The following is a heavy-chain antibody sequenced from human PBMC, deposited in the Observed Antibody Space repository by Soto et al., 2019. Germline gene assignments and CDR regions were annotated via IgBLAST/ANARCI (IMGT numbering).Heavy chain of an antibody. CDR3: TRITSLAGVY. V-gene: IGHV3-7*05. CDR1: GFTFNNYW. J-gene: IGHJ4*02. CDR2: IKQDGNEK. Sequence: EVQLVESGGALVQPGGSLRLSCAVSGFTFNNYWMSWVRQAPGKGLEWVPNIKQDGNEKYYVESVKGRFTISRDNAKNSLYLQMNSLRAEDTAVNYCTRITSLAGVYWGQGTLVTVSS. D-gene: IGHD3-10*01.